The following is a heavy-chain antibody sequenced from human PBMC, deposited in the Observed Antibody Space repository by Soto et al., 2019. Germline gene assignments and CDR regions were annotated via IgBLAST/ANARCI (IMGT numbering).Heavy chain of an antibody. D-gene: IGHD5-18*01. CDR3: AKAGQAMVRFRGSAYYGMDV. CDR2: ISYDGSNK. V-gene: IGHV3-30*18. CDR1: GFTFSSYG. Sequence: QVQLVESGGGVVQPGRSLRLSCAASGFTFSSYGMHWVRQAPGKGLEWVAVISYDGSNKYYADSVKGRFTISRDNSKNTXYXXMNSLRAEDTAVYYCAKAGQAMVRFRGSAYYGMDVWGQGTTVTVSS. J-gene: IGHJ6*02.